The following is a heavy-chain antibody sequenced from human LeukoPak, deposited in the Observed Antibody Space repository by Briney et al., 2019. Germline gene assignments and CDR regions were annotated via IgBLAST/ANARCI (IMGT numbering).Heavy chain of an antibody. CDR1: GYTFTGYY. D-gene: IGHD3-16*01. Sequence: ASVKVSCKASGYTFTGYYVHWVRQAPGQGLECMGWINPKSGGTNYAQKFQGRVTMTRDTSISTAYMELSRLRSDDPAVYYCAREVLRPYGMDVWGQGTTVTVSS. CDR2: INPKSGGT. CDR3: AREVLRPYGMDV. V-gene: IGHV1-2*02. J-gene: IGHJ6*02.